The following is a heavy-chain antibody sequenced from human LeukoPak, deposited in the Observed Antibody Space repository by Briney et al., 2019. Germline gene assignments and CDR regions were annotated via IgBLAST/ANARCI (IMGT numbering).Heavy chain of an antibody. Sequence: GGSLRLSCTASEFTVSRNYMLWVRQAPGKGLEWVSLIFSNGDTHYADSVKGRFTISRDTSKNTVSLQLNSLRVEDTAMYYCTRDQMNYWGQGTLVTVSS. J-gene: IGHJ4*02. CDR3: TRDQMNY. V-gene: IGHV3-53*01. CDR2: IFSNGDT. D-gene: IGHD5-24*01. CDR1: EFTVSRNY.